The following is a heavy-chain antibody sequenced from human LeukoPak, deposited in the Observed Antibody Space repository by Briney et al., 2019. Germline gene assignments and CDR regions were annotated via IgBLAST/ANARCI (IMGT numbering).Heavy chain of an antibody. D-gene: IGHD6-19*01. Sequence: SETLSLTCAVYGGSFSGYYWSWIRQPPGKGLEWIGEINHSGSTNYNPSLKSRVTISVDTSKNHFSLKLSSVTAADTAVYYRARLAVAGDYWGQGTLVTVSS. CDR3: ARLAVAGDY. CDR2: INHSGST. J-gene: IGHJ4*02. V-gene: IGHV4-34*01. CDR1: GGSFSGYY.